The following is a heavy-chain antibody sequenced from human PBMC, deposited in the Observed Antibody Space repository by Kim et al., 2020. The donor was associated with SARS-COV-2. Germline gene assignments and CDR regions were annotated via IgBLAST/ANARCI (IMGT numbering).Heavy chain of an antibody. CDR2: ISAYNGNT. Sequence: ASVKVSCKASGYTFTSYGISWVRQAPGQGLEWMGWISAYNGNTNYAQKLQGRVTMTTDTSTSTAYMELRSLRSDDTAVYYCARDLEISPGQWLSRPPGYWGQGTLVTVSS. CDR3: ARDLEISPGQWLSRPPGY. V-gene: IGHV1-18*01. J-gene: IGHJ4*02. CDR1: GYTFTSYG. D-gene: IGHD6-19*01.